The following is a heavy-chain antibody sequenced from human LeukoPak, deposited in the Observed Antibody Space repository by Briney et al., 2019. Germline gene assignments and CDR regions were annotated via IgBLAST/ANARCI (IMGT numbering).Heavy chain of an antibody. J-gene: IGHJ5*02. CDR1: GFTFSRYS. V-gene: IGHV3-21*01. Sequence: GGSLRLSCAASGFTFSRYSMNWVRQAPGKGLEWVSSISSGSSFMYYADSVKGRFTISRDNAKNSLYLQMNSLRAEDTAVYYCARGHSEGYFDWFDPWGQGTLVTVSS. D-gene: IGHD6-13*01. CDR2: ISSGSSFM. CDR3: ARGHSEGYFDWFDP.